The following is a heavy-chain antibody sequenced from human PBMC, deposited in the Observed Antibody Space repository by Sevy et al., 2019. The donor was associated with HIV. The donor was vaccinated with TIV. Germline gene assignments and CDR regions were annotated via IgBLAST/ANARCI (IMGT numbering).Heavy chain of an antibody. CDR3: ARGYGSGSYYMGMDV. CDR1: GYSFTSYW. CDR2: IYPGDSDT. D-gene: IGHD3-10*01. J-gene: IGHJ6*02. Sequence: GESLKISCKGSGYSFTSYWIGWVRQMPGKGLEWMGIIYPGDSDTRYSPSFQGQVTISADKSISTAYLQWSSLKASDTAMYYCARGYGSGSYYMGMDVWGQGTTVTVSS. V-gene: IGHV5-51*01.